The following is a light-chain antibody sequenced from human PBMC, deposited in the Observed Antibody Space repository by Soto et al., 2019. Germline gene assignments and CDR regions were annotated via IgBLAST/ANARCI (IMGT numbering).Light chain of an antibody. J-gene: IGKJ2*01. CDR1: QSISSW. CDR2: KAS. Sequence: DIQMTQSPSTLSASVGDRVTITCRASQSISSWLAWYQQKPGKAPKLLIYKASSLESGVPSRFSGSGSGTEFTLTFSSLQPDDFATYYCQEYDDYLFTFGPGTKLEIK. V-gene: IGKV1-5*03. CDR3: QEYDDYLFT.